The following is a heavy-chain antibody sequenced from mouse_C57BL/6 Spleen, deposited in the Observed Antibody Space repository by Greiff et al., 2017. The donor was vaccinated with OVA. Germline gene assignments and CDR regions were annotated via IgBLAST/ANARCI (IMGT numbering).Heavy chain of an antibody. CDR2: INPNNGGT. Sequence: EVQLQQSGPELVKPGASVKISCKASGYTFTDYYMNWVKQSHGKSLEWIGDINPNNGGTSYNQKFKGKATLTVDKSSSTAYMELRSLTSEDSAVYYCARSGTGGYWGQGTTLTVSS. CDR3: ARSGTGGY. CDR1: GYTFTDYY. V-gene: IGHV1-26*01. D-gene: IGHD3-3*01. J-gene: IGHJ2*01.